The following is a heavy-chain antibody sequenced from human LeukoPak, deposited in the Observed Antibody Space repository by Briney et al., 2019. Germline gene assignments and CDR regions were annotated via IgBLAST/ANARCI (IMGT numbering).Heavy chain of an antibody. CDR1: GFDFSGFY. D-gene: IGHD2-15*01. CDR2: IRTKPSGYTT. V-gene: IGHV3-73*01. J-gene: IGHJ4*02. Sequence: GGSLKLSCAASGFDFSGFYMHWVRQASGRGLEWVGLIRTKPSGYTTVYSASVKGRFTISRDDSKNTAYLQMNGLKAEDTAVYYCTRQDCSGGSCSYVDSWGQGTLVTVSS. CDR3: TRQDCSGGSCSYVDS.